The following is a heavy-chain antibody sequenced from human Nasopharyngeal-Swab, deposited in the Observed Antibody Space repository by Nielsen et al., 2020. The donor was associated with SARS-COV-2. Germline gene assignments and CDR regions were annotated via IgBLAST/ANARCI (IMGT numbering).Heavy chain of an antibody. D-gene: IGHD3-9*01. V-gene: IGHV3-33*08. CDR2: IWYDGSRK. CDR1: GFTFSRYW. CDR3: AREDILTGTNAFDI. J-gene: IGHJ3*02. Sequence: GGSLRLSCAASGFTFSRYWMHWVRQAPGKGLEWVAIIWYDGSRKYYADSVKGRFTISRDNSKNTLYLQMNSLRAEDTAVYYCAREDILTGTNAFDIWGQGTMVTVSS.